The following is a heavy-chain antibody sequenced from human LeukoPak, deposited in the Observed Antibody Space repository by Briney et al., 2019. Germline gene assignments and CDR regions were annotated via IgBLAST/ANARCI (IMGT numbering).Heavy chain of an antibody. J-gene: IGHJ5*02. CDR2: IIPIFGTA. Sequence: GASVKVSCKASGGTFSSYAISWVRQAPGQGLEWMGRIIPIFGTANYAQKFQGRVTITADESTSTAYMELSSLRSEDTAVYYCAGMVVRGVIYPSKWFDPWGQGTLVTVSS. CDR3: AGMVVRGVIYPSKWFDP. D-gene: IGHD3-10*01. CDR1: GGTFSSYA. V-gene: IGHV1-69*13.